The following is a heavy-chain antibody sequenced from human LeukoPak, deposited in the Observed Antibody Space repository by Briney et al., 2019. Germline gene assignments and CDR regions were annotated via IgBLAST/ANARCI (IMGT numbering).Heavy chain of an antibody. V-gene: IGHV3-73*01. CDR1: GFTFSGSD. J-gene: IGHJ4*02. Sequence: PGGSLRLSCAASGFTFSGSDMHWVRQASGKGLEWVGRIRSKANSYATAYAASVKGRFTISRDDSKNTAYLQMNSLKTEDTAVYYCTRPMYYDSSGYYCFDYWGQGTLVTVSS. CDR2: IRSKANSYAT. CDR3: TRPMYYDSSGYYCFDY. D-gene: IGHD3-22*01.